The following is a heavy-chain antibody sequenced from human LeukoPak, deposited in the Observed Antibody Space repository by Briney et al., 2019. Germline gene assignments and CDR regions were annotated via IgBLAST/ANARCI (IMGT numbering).Heavy chain of an antibody. D-gene: IGHD6-13*01. J-gene: IGHJ5*02. V-gene: IGHV4-59*12. Sequence: SETLSLTCTVSGGSISSYYWSWIRQPPGKGLEWIGYIYYSGSTYNNPSLKSRLSISIDTSKNQFSLKLNSVSAADTAVYYCARVVAAAGNNWFDPWGQGTLVTVSS. CDR2: IYYSGST. CDR3: ARVVAAAGNNWFDP. CDR1: GGSISSYY.